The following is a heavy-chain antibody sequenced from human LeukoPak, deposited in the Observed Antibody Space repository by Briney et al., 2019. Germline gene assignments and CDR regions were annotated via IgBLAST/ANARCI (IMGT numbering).Heavy chain of an antibody. CDR1: GYTFTTYF. J-gene: IGHJ5*02. D-gene: IGHD2-2*01. V-gene: IGHV1-46*01. Sequence: ASVKVSCKASGYTFTTYFIHWVRQAPGQGLQWMGIINPSSGASTYAQKFQGRVTLTRDTSTSTVYMDLSSLTSEDTAVYYCVTDSNTNSLADPWGQGTLVTVSS. CDR3: VTDSNTNSLADP. CDR2: INPSSGAS.